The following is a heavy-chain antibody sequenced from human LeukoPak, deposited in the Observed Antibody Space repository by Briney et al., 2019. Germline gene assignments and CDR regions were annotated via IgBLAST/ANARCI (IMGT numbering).Heavy chain of an antibody. D-gene: IGHD6-19*01. CDR3: AREGENSSGFDY. J-gene: IGHJ4*02. CDR2: VFYNGAT. Sequence: SETLSLTCIVSGGSISSSIYYWAWVRQPPGKGLEWIGTVFYNGATQYSPSLKSRVTISVDTSKNQFSLKLSSVTAADTAVYYCAREGENSSGFDYWGQGTLVTVSS. CDR1: GGSISSSIYY. V-gene: IGHV4-39*07.